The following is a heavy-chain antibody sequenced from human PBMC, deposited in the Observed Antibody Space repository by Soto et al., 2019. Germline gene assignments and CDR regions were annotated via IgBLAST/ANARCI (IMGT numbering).Heavy chain of an antibody. Sequence: PVGSLRLSCAASGFTFSDYAMSWVRQAPGKGLEWVSIISGSGISTYYADSVKGRFTISRDNSKNTLYLQVNSLRAEDTAVYYCAKDATVNYDYVWGSYRYTSFDYWGQGTLVTVSS. V-gene: IGHV3-23*01. D-gene: IGHD3-16*02. CDR1: GFTFSDYA. J-gene: IGHJ4*02. CDR3: AKDATVNYDYVWGSYRYTSFDY. CDR2: ISGSGIST.